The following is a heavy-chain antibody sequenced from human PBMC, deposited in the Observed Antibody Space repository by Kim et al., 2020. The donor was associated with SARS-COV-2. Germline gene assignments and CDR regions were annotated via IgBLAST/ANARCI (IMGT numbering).Heavy chain of an antibody. CDR1: GGSFSGYY. CDR3: ARTRCSSTSCYYYYYYYMDV. J-gene: IGHJ6*03. D-gene: IGHD2-2*01. V-gene: IGHV4-34*01. CDR2: INHSGST. Sequence: SETLSLTCAVYGGSFSGYYWSWIRQPPGKGLEWIGEINHSGSTNYNPSLKSRVTISVDTSKNQFSLKLSSVTAADTAVYYCARTRCSSTSCYYYYYYYMDVWGKGTTVTVSS.